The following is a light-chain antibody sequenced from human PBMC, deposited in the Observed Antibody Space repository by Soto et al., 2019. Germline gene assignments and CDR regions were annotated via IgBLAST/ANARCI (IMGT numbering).Light chain of an antibody. CDR3: ERPSASPWK. J-gene: IGKJ1*01. CDR1: EKVTNY. CDR2: DVS. Sequence: CRVSEKVTNYLAWYQQKPGQAPRLLVYDVSNRATGTPARFSGGGHETDYNLGLRSRQPDGSALPICERPSASPWKLAQGTKVDIK. V-gene: IGKV3D-11*02.